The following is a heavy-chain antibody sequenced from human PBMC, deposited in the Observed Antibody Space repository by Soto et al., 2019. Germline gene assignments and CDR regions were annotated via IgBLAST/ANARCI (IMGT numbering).Heavy chain of an antibody. J-gene: IGHJ4*02. Sequence: QVQLVQSGAEEKKPGASVKVSCKASGYTFTSYAMHWVRQAPGQRLEWMGWINAGNGNTKYSQKFQGRVPITRDTSASTAYMELSSLRSEDTAVYYCARSVITFGGVIVPIFDYWGQGTLVTVSS. CDR1: GYTFTSYA. V-gene: IGHV1-3*05. CDR2: INAGNGNT. CDR3: ARSVITFGGVIVPIFDY. D-gene: IGHD3-16*02.